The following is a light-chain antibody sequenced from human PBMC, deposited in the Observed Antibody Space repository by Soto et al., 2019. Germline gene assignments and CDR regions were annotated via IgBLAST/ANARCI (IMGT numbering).Light chain of an antibody. CDR2: DAS. CDR1: QSISSW. CDR3: QQYNSYSCT. Sequence: DIQMTQSPSTLSASVGDRVTITCRASQSISSWLAWYQQKPGKAPKLLIYDASSLESGVPSRFSGSGSGTEFTLTFSSLQPDDFATYYCQQYNSYSCTFGQGTKLEIK. J-gene: IGKJ2*02. V-gene: IGKV1-5*01.